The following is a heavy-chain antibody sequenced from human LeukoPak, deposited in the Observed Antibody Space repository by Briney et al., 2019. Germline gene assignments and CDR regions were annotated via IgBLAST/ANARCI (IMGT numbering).Heavy chain of an antibody. J-gene: IGHJ5*02. CDR2: ISGSGLST. CDR3: AKSRAAVAAPRNWFDP. V-gene: IGHV3-23*01. D-gene: IGHD6-19*01. CDR1: GFTFSSYA. Sequence: PGGSLRLSCAASGFTFSSYAMSWVRQAPGKGLEWVSTISGSGLSTYYADSVKGRFTISRDNSNNTLYLQMNSLRVEDTAVYYCAKSRAAVAAPRNWFDPWGQGTLVTVSS.